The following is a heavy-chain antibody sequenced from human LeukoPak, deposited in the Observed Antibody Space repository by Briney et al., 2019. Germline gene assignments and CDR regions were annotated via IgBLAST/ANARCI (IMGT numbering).Heavy chain of an antibody. CDR2: IYYSGST. D-gene: IGHD4-23*01. V-gene: IGHV4-39*07. Sequence: SETLSLTCTVSGGSISSSSYYWGWIRQPPGKGLEWIGSIYYSGSTYYNPSLKSRVTISVDTSKNQFSLKLSSVTAADTAVYYCARVGKSPDYWGQGTLVTVSS. CDR1: GGSISSSSYY. J-gene: IGHJ4*02. CDR3: ARVGKSPDY.